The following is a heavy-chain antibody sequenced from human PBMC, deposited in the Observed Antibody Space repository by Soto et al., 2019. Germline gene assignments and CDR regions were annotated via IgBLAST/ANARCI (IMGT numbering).Heavy chain of an antibody. CDR2: ISSSGSTI. J-gene: IGHJ5*02. D-gene: IGHD2-2*01. Sequence: GGSLRLSCAASGFTFSDYYMSWIRQAPGKGLEWVSYISSSGSTIYYADSVKGRFTISRDNAKNSLYLQMNSLRAEDTAVYYCARDLGYCSSTSCYPLPAWFDPWGQGTLVTVSS. V-gene: IGHV3-11*01. CDR3: ARDLGYCSSTSCYPLPAWFDP. CDR1: GFTFSDYY.